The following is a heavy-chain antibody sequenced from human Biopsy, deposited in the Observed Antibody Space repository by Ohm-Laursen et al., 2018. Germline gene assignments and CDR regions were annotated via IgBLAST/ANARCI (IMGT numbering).Heavy chain of an antibody. D-gene: IGHD4-23*01. V-gene: IGHV3-11*01. CDR1: GFSFSDCH. J-gene: IGHJ6*02. CDR2: ISGGGTI. CDR3: ARDTRWSPYSMDV. Sequence: SLRLSCAASGFSFSDCHMRWIRQAPGRGLEWVSYISGGGTIYYGDSMKCRVTISRDNAKNSLYLQMHSLRAEDTAVYYCARDTRWSPYSMDVWGQGTTVTVSS.